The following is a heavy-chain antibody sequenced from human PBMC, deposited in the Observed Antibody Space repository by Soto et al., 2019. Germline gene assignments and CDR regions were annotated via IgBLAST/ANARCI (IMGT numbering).Heavy chain of an antibody. Sequence: GGSLRLSCAASGFTFSSYAMSWVRQAPGKGLEWVSAISGSGGSTYYADSVKGRFTISRDNSKNTLYLQMNSLRAEDTAVYYCAKDLGLLWFGELFDYWGQGTLVTVSS. CDR2: ISGSGGST. CDR1: GFTFSSYA. CDR3: AKDLGLLWFGELFDY. J-gene: IGHJ4*02. D-gene: IGHD3-10*01. V-gene: IGHV3-23*01.